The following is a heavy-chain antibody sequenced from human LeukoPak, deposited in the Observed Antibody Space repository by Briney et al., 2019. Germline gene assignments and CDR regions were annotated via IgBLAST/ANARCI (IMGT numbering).Heavy chain of an antibody. V-gene: IGHV1-2*02. J-gene: IGHJ5*02. CDR2: INPNSGGT. D-gene: IGHD3-9*01. CDR1: GYTFTGYY. Sequence: EASVKVSCKASGYTFTGYYMHWVRQAPGQGLEWMGWINPNSGGTNYAQKFQGRVTMTRDTSISTAYMELSRLRSDDTAVYYCASSSYDILTGYYIFGAANNWFDPWGQGTLVTVSS. CDR3: ASSSYDILTGYYIFGAANNWFDP.